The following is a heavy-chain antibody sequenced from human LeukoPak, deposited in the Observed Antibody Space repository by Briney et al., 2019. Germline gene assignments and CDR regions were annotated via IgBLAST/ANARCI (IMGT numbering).Heavy chain of an antibody. Sequence: GGSLRLSCAASGFTFSSYAMSWVRQAPGKGLEWVTAISGSGGSTYYADSVKGRFTISRDNSKNTLYLQMNSLRAEDTAVYYCAKDNGDHAFLHDAFDIWGQGTMVTVSS. V-gene: IGHV3-23*01. CDR1: GFTFSSYA. CDR2: ISGSGGST. D-gene: IGHD4-17*01. CDR3: AKDNGDHAFLHDAFDI. J-gene: IGHJ3*02.